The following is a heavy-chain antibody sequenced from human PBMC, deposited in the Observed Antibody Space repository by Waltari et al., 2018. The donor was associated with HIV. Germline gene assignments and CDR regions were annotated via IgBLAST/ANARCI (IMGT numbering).Heavy chain of an antibody. J-gene: IGHJ3*02. CDR3: ARQDIVVVPDAFDI. Sequence: EVQLVQSGAEVKKPGESLKISCKGSGYTFTSYWIGWVRQMPGKGLEWMGSMYPGNSDTTDSTSFKGQVTISADKSISTADLQWSSLKASDTAMYYCARQDIVVVPDAFDIWGQGTMVTVSS. CDR2: MYPGNSDT. V-gene: IGHV5-51*01. D-gene: IGHD2-2*01. CDR1: GYTFTSYW.